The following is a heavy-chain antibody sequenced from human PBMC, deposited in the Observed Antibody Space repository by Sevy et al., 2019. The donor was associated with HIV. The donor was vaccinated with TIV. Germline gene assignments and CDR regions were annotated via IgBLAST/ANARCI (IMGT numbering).Heavy chain of an antibody. CDR2: IYYSGST. Sequence: SETLSLTCTVSGGSISSGGYYWSWIRQHPGKGLEWIGYIYYSGSTYYNPSLKSRVTISVDTSKNQFSLKLSSVTAADTAVYYCVRDIAGITIFGVPYESYAFDIWGQGTMVTVSS. J-gene: IGHJ3*02. D-gene: IGHD3-3*01. CDR3: VRDIAGITIFGVPYESYAFDI. V-gene: IGHV4-31*03. CDR1: GGSISSGGYY.